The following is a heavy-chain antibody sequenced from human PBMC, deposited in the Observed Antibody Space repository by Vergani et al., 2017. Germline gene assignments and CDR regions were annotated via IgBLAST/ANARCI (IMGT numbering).Heavy chain of an antibody. CDR1: GYSIGSGFY. CDR3: ARSQGDYWYFDL. V-gene: IGHV4-38-2*02. Sequence: QVQLQESGPRLVKPSQTLSLTCTVSGYSIGSGFYWAWIRQSPGEGLQWLTSIHNRGKTYHNPSLKSRVSVSLDTSKNRFSLNLTSVTATDTAVYYCARSQGDYWYFDLWGPGSLVTVSS. J-gene: IGHJ2*01. CDR2: IHNRGKT. D-gene: IGHD2-21*01.